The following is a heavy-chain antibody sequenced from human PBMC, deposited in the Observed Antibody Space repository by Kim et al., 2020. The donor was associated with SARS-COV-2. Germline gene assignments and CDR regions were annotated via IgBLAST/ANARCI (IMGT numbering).Heavy chain of an antibody. D-gene: IGHD2-21*01. CDR1: GYTFTSYA. CDR2: INAGNGNT. Sequence: ASVKVSCKASGYTFTSYAMHWVRQAPGQRLEWMGWINAGNGNTKYSQKFQGRVTITRDTSASTAYMELSSLRSEDTAVYYCARGAGRSQFQDYWGQGTLVTVSS. V-gene: IGHV1-3*01. CDR3: ARGAGRSQFQDY. J-gene: IGHJ4*02.